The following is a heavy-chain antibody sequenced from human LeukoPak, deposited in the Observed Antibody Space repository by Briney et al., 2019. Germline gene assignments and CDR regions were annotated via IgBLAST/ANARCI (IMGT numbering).Heavy chain of an antibody. Sequence: GGSLRLSCAAPGFTVSSNYMSWVRQAPGKGLEWVSVIYSGGSTYYADSVKGRFTISRHNSKNTLYLQMNSLRAEDTAVYYCARDPVVVTATRGLYYYGMDVWGQGTTVTVSS. D-gene: IGHD2-21*02. CDR1: GFTVSSNY. CDR2: IYSGGST. V-gene: IGHV3-53*04. CDR3: ARDPVVVTATRGLYYYGMDV. J-gene: IGHJ6*02.